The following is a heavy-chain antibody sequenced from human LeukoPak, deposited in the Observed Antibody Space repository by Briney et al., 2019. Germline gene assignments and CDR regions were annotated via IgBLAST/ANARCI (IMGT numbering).Heavy chain of an antibody. D-gene: IGHD3-9*01. CDR1: GYSFTSYW. Sequence: GESLKISCKGSGYSFTSYWIGWVRQMPGKGLEWMGIIYPGDSDTRYSPSFQGQVTISADESISTAYLQWSSLKASDTAMYYCARLGRLGYYYYGMDVWGQGTTVTVSS. CDR3: ARLGRLGYYYYGMDV. J-gene: IGHJ6*02. V-gene: IGHV5-51*01. CDR2: IYPGDSDT.